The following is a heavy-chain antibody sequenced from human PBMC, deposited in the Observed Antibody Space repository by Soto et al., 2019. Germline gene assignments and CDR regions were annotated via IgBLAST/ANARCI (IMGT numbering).Heavy chain of an antibody. CDR3: ARGKDYDYVWGSYRSPLDY. Sequence: GASVKVSCKASGYTCTGYYMHWVRQAPGQGLEWMGWINPNSGGTNYAQKFQGRVTMTRDTSISTAYMELSRLRSDDTAVYYCARGKDYDYVWGSYRSPLDYWGQGTLVTVSS. J-gene: IGHJ4*02. CDR1: GYTCTGYY. V-gene: IGHV1-2*02. CDR2: INPNSGGT. D-gene: IGHD3-16*02.